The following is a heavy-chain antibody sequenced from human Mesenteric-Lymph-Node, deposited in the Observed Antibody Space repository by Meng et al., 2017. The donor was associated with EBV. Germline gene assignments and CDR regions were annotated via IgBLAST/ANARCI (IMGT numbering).Heavy chain of an antibody. Sequence: VQRVESGGGLVKPGGSLRLSCAASGFTFSNYYMSWIRQPPGKGLVWVSRINDDETITTYADSVKGRLTISRDNTKNTLYLQMNSLKVEDTAVYYCARVAAAGANFDYWGRGTLVTVSS. V-gene: IGHV3-74*02. CDR3: ARVAAAGANFDY. D-gene: IGHD6-13*01. CDR1: GFTFSNYY. CDR2: INDDETIT. J-gene: IGHJ4*02.